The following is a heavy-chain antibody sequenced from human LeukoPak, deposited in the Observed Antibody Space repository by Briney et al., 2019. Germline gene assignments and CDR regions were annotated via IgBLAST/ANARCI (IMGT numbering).Heavy chain of an antibody. CDR2: ISYDGSNK. CDR1: GFTFSSYG. V-gene: IGHV3-30*18. CDR3: AKGQHYYFDY. J-gene: IGHJ4*02. Sequence: GGSLRLSCAASGFTFSSYGMHWVRQAPGKGLEWVAVISYDGSNKYYADSVKGRFTISRDNSKNTLYLQMNSLRAEDTAVYYCAKGQHYYFDYWGQGTLVTVSS. D-gene: IGHD6-13*01.